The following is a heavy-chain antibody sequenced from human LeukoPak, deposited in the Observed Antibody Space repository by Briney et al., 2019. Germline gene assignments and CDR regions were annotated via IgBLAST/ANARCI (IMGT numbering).Heavy chain of an antibody. CDR2: INTDRSGT. J-gene: IGHJ4*02. Sequence: GGSLRLSCVVSGFTFSSYWMYWVRQAPGKGLVWVSRINTDRSGTRYADSVKGRFTISRDNAKNTLYLQMNSLRAEDTAVYYCARDQGPYYWGQGTLVTVSS. CDR3: ARDQGPYY. V-gene: IGHV3-74*01. CDR1: GFTFSSYW.